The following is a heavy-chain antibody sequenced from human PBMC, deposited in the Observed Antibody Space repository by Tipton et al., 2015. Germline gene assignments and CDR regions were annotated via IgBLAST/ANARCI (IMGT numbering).Heavy chain of an antibody. Sequence: QLVQSGGGLIQPGGSLRLSCAASGFTVSSNYMSWVRQAPGKGLEWVSIIYSGGNTYYANSVKGRFTISRDNSKNTLYLQMNSLSADDTAVYYCAREMTSRGWCFLDSWGQGTLVTVSS. CDR2: IYSGGNT. J-gene: IGHJ4*02. CDR1: GFTVSSNY. D-gene: IGHD6-19*01. V-gene: IGHV3-53*01. CDR3: AREMTSRGWCFLDS.